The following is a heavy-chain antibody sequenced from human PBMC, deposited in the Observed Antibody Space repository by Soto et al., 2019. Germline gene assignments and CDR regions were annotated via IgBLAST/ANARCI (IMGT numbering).Heavy chain of an antibody. J-gene: IGHJ6*02. Sequence: QVQLVQSGAEVKKPGSSVKVSCKASGGTFSSYTISWVRQAPGQGREWMGRIIPILGIANYAQKFQGRVTITADKSTSTAYMELSSLRSEDTAVYYCARADVLRYFGGGMDVWGQGTTVTVSS. CDR2: IIPILGIA. V-gene: IGHV1-69*02. CDR3: ARADVLRYFGGGMDV. D-gene: IGHD3-9*01. CDR1: GGTFSSYT.